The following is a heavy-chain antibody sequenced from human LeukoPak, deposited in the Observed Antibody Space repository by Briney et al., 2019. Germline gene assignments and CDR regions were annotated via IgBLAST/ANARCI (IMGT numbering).Heavy chain of an antibody. CDR3: ARDDRRDDAFDI. CDR2: INPNSGGT. J-gene: IGHJ3*02. CDR1: GYTFTGYY. Sequence: GASVKVSCKASGYTFTGYYMHWVRQAPGQGLEWMGWINPNSGGTNFAQKSQGRVTMTRDTSISTAYMELSSLTSDDTAVYYCARDDRRDDAFDIWGQGTMVAVSS. V-gene: IGHV1-2*02.